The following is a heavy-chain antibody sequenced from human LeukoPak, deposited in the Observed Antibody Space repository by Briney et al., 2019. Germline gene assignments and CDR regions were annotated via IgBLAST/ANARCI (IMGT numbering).Heavy chain of an antibody. Sequence: KSSETLSLTCTVSGGSISSGGYYWGWIRQPPGKGLEWIGSIYYSGSTYYNPSLKSRVTISVDTSKNQFSLKLSSVTAADTAVYYCARIVGAPNWFDPWGQGTLVTVSS. CDR3: ARIVGAPNWFDP. CDR1: GGSISSGGYY. V-gene: IGHV4-39*07. CDR2: IYYSGST. J-gene: IGHJ5*02. D-gene: IGHD1-26*01.